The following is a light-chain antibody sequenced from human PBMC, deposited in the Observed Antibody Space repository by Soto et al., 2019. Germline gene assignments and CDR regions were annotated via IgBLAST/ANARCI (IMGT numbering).Light chain of an antibody. V-gene: IGLV1-47*02. CDR2: SND. J-gene: IGLJ3*02. Sequence: QIVLTQPPSASGTPGQRVTISCSVSTSNIGGNYVYWYQQLPGTAPKLLIYSNDQRPSGVPDRFSGSKSGTSASLAISGLRSEDEADYYCAAWDDSLSAVFGGGTKLTVL. CDR3: AAWDDSLSAV. CDR1: TSNIGGNY.